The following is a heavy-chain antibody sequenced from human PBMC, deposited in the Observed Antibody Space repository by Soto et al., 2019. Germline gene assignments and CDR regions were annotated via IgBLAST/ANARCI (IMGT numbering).Heavy chain of an antibody. J-gene: IGHJ4*02. D-gene: IGHD3-22*01. CDR1: GVTFSDYY. CDR2: ISSSDSII. V-gene: IGHV3-11*01. CDR3: ARDLGYYDSSGYFDY. Sequence: GGSLRLSCAASGVTFSDYYMSWIRRAPGKGLEWVSYISSSDSIIYYSDSVKGRFIISRDNAKNSLYLQMNSLRAEDTAVYYCARDLGYYDSSGYFDYWGQGTLVTVSS.